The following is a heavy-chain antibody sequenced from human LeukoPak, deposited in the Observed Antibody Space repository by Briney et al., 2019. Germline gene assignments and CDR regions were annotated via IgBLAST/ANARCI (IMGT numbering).Heavy chain of an antibody. J-gene: IGHJ4*02. CDR3: SRAYSSSWYDPYYFDF. V-gene: IGHV3-49*04. D-gene: IGHD6-13*01. CDR1: GFTFGDYA. CDR2: IRSKANGGTT. Sequence: GRSLRLSCTASGFTFGDYAMSWVRQAPGKGLEWVGFIRSKANGGTTEYAASVKDRFTISRDDSKNIAYLQMNSLKTEDTAVYYCSRAYSSSWYDPYYFDFWGQGSLVTVSS.